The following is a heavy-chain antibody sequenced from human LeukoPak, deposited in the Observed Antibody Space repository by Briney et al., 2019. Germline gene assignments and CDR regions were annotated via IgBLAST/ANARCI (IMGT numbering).Heavy chain of an antibody. J-gene: IGHJ4*02. V-gene: IGHV4-30-2*01. D-gene: IGHD6-19*01. CDR1: GGSISSGGYY. CDR2: IYHSGST. Sequence: PSQTLSLTCTVSGGSISSGGYYWSWIRQPPGKGLEWIGYIYHSGSTYYNPSLKSRVTISVDRSKNQFSPKLSSVTAADTAVYYCARNKRGWLPFDYWGQGTLVTVSS. CDR3: ARNKRGWLPFDY.